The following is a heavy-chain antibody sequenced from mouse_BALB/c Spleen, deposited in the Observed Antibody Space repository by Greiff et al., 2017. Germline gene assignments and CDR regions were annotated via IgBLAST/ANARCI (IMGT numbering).Heavy chain of an antibody. Sequence: DVQLVESGPGLVKPSQSLSLTCTVTGYSITSDYAWNWIRQFPGNKLEWMGYISYSGSTSYNPSLKSRISITRDTSKNQFFLQLNSVTTEDTATYYCSRGGSSSWFAYWGQGTLVTVSA. CDR2: ISYSGST. CDR1: GYSITSDYA. CDR3: SRGGSSSWFAY. D-gene: IGHD1-1*01. V-gene: IGHV3-2*02. J-gene: IGHJ3*01.